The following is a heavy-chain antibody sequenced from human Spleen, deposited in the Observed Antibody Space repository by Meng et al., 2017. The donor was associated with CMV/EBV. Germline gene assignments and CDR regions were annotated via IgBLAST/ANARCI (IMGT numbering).Heavy chain of an antibody. V-gene: IGHV3-33*06. CDR2: IWHDGSNE. Sequence: SGVTFSNHAMHCVRQAPGKGLEWVAVIWHDGSNEYYADSVKGQYTISRDNSRNTVFLQMNSLRAEDTAVYHCAKDQSTIAVTGTFDYWGQGTLVTVSS. CDR1: GVTFSNHA. CDR3: AKDQSTIAVTGTFDY. D-gene: IGHD6-19*01. J-gene: IGHJ4*02.